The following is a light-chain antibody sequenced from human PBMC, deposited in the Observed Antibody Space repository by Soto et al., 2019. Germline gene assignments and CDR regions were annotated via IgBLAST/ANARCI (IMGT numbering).Light chain of an antibody. V-gene: IGLV2-8*01. J-gene: IGLJ2*01. CDR2: EVT. CDR3: STLGGTKV. CDR1: SSDVGANNY. Sequence: QSAPTQPPSASGSPGQSVTISCTGSSSDVGANNYVSWYQQHPGKAPKLIIYEVTKRPSGVPDRFSGSKSGNTASLTVSGLQAEDEADYYCSTLGGTKVFGGGTQLTVL.